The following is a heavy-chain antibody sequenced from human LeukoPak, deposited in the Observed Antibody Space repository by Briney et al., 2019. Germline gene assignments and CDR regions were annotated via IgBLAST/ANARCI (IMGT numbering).Heavy chain of an antibody. CDR1: GGSISSYY. V-gene: IGHV4-59*08. J-gene: IGHJ4*02. Sequence: RPSETLSLTCTVSGGSISSYYWSWIRQPPGKGLEWIGYIYYSGSTNYNPSLKSRVTISVDTSKNQFSLKLSSVTAADTAVYYCAGQYYDILTGYWGFDYWGQGTLVTVSS. CDR3: AGQYYDILTGYWGFDY. CDR2: IYYSGST. D-gene: IGHD3-9*01.